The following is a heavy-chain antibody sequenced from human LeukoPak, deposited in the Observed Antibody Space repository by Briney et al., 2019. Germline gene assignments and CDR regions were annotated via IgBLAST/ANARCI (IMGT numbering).Heavy chain of an antibody. V-gene: IGHV3-74*01. CDR3: AREGWYDFWSGYYGGGYFDY. Sequence: GGSLRLSCAASGFTFSSYWMHWVRHAPGKGLVWVSRINSDGSSTSYADSVKGRFTISRDNAKNTLYLQMNSLRAEDTAVYYCAREGWYDFWSGYYGGGYFDYWGQGTLVTVSS. D-gene: IGHD3-3*01. J-gene: IGHJ4*02. CDR1: GFTFSSYW. CDR2: INSDGSST.